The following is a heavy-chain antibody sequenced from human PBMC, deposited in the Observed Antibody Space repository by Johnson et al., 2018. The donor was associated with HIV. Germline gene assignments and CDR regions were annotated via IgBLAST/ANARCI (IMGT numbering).Heavy chain of an antibody. V-gene: IGHV3-30*02. Sequence: QEQLVESGGGVVQPGRSLRLSCAASGFTFSNYGMHWVRQAPGKGLEWVAFIRYDGDITYYVDSVKGRFTSSRDNSKNTLYLQMNSLRTEDTAMYYCARVSSSTIAVAGQPFDTWGQGTMVTVSS. CDR2: IRYDGDIT. CDR3: ARVSSSTIAVAGQPFDT. D-gene: IGHD6-19*01. CDR1: GFTFSNYG. J-gene: IGHJ3*02.